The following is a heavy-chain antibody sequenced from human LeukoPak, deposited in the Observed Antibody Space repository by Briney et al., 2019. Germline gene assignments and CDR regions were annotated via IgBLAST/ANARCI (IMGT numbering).Heavy chain of an antibody. CDR2: INPSGGST. D-gene: IGHD5-18*01. CDR3: ASVHRGTNNYGPGWFDP. V-gene: IGHV1-46*01. J-gene: IGHJ5*02. Sequence: ASVKVCCKASGYTFTSYYMHWVRQAPGQGLEWMGIINPSGGSTSYAQKFQGRVTMTRDTSTSTVYMELSSLRSEDTAVYYCASVHRGTNNYGPGWFDPWGQGTLVTVSS. CDR1: GYTFTSYY.